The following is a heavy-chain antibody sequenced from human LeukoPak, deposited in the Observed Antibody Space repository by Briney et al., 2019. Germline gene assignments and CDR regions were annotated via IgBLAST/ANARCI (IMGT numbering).Heavy chain of an antibody. CDR2: INHSGST. CDR3: ARDGVNVDTAMDNWFDP. D-gene: IGHD5-18*01. CDR1: GGSFSGYY. Sequence: SGTLSLTCAVYGGSFSGYYWSWIRQPPGKGLEWIGEINHSGSTNYNPSLKSRVTISVDTSKNQFSLKLSSVTAADTAVYYCARDGVNVDTAMDNWFDPWGQGTLVTVSS. J-gene: IGHJ5*02. V-gene: IGHV4-34*01.